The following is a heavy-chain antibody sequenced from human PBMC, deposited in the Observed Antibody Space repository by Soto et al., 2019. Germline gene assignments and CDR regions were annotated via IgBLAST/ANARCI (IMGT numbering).Heavy chain of an antibody. D-gene: IGHD3-10*01. V-gene: IGHV3-48*01. J-gene: IGHJ6*03. Sequence: GGSLRLSCAASGFTFSSHSMNWVRQAPGKGLEWVSYISSSSGTIYYADSVKGRFTVSRDNAEKSLYLQMNSLRAEDTAVYYCVGFYNMDVWGKGTTVTVSS. CDR2: ISSSSGTI. CDR3: VGFYNMDV. CDR1: GFTFSSHS.